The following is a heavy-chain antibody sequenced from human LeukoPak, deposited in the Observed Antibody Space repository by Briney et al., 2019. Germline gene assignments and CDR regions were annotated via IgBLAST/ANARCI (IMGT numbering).Heavy chain of an antibody. V-gene: IGHV4-61*02. J-gene: IGHJ4*02. CDR3: ARVKEGIGYFDY. CDR2: IYTSGST. D-gene: IGHD2-15*01. CDR1: GGSISSGSYY. Sequence: SQTLSLTCTVSGGSISSGSYYWSWIRQPAGKGLEWIGRIYTSGSTNYNPSLKSRVTISVDTSKNQFSLKLSSVTAADTAVYYCARVKEGIGYFDYWSQGTLVTVSS.